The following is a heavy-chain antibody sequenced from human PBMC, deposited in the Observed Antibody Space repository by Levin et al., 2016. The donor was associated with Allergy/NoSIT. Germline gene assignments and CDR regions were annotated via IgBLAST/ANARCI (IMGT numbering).Heavy chain of an antibody. J-gene: IGHJ4*02. Sequence: GESLKISCAVSEFTFSNYAMSWVRQAPGRGLEWVSGITDTGRTARYADSVKGRFTISRDNSKSTFYLQMNSLRVEDTAVYYCARIWTPTWGLDVWGRGVLVTVSS. D-gene: IGHD7-27*01. V-gene: IGHV3-23*05. CDR1: EFTFSNYA. CDR3: ARIWTPTWGLDV. CDR2: ITDTGRTA.